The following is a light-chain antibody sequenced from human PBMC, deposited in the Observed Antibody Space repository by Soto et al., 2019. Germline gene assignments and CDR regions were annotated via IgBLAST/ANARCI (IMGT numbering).Light chain of an antibody. CDR1: QSVSSN. J-gene: IGKJ2*01. Sequence: EIVMTQSPATLAVSPGERAALSCRASQSVSSNFAWYQQKPGQAPRLLIYVASSRATGTPARFSGSGSGPEFTLTISRLQSEDFAVYYCQQYNNWPYTFGLGTQVEMK. CDR2: VAS. CDR3: QQYNNWPYT. V-gene: IGKV3-15*01.